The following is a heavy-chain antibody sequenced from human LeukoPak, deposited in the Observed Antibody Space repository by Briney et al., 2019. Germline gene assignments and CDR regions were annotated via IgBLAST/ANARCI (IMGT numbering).Heavy chain of an antibody. V-gene: IGHV3-33*01. CDR2: IWYDGSNK. CDR1: GFTFSSYG. J-gene: IGHJ3*02. Sequence: GGSLRLSCAASGFTFSSYGMHRVRQAPGKGLEWVAVIWYDGSNKYYADSVKGRFTISRDNSKNTLYLQMNSLRAEDTAVYYCARERLWFGEGGAFDIWGQGAMVTVSS. D-gene: IGHD3-10*01. CDR3: ARERLWFGEGGAFDI.